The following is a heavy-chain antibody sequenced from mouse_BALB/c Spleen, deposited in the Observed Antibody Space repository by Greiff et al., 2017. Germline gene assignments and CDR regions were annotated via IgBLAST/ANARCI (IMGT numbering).Heavy chain of an antibody. D-gene: IGHD2-10*01. CDR1: GFTFNTYA. Sequence: EVKVVESGGGLVQPKGSLKLSCAASGFTFNTYAMNWVRQAPGKGLEWVARIRSKSNNYATYYADSVKDRFTISRDDSQSMLYLQMNNLKTEDTAMYYCVRLRLLHYAMDYWGQGTSVTVSS. J-gene: IGHJ4*01. V-gene: IGHV10-1*02. CDR3: VRLRLLHYAMDY. CDR2: IRSKSNNYAT.